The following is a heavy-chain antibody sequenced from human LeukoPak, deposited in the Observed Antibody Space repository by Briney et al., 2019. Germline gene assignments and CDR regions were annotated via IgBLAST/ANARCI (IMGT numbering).Heavy chain of an antibody. J-gene: IGHJ3*02. V-gene: IGHV3-53*01. CDR3: ASTVGATSAFDI. CDR1: GFTFSSYW. D-gene: IGHD1-26*01. CDR2: IYSGGST. Sequence: GGSLRLSCAASGFTFSSYWMSWVRQAPGKGLEWVSVIYSGGSTYYADSVKGRFTISRDNSKNTLYLQMNSLRAEDTAVYYCASTVGATSAFDIWGQGTMVTVSS.